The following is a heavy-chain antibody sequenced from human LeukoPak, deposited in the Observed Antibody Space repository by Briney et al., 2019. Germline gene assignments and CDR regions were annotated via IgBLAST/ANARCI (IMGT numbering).Heavy chain of an antibody. D-gene: IGHD3-3*01. J-gene: IGHJ3*02. CDR3: TREADTYYDFWSGPQQGYAFDI. CDR1: GFTFSGSA. V-gene: IGHV3-73*01. CDR2: IKSKANGYAT. Sequence: GGSLRLSCAASGFTFSGSAMHWVCQASGKGLEWVGRIKSKANGYATVYAASVKGRFTISRDDSKNTAYLQMNSLKTEDTAVYYCTREADTYYDFWSGPQQGYAFDIWGQGTMVTVSS.